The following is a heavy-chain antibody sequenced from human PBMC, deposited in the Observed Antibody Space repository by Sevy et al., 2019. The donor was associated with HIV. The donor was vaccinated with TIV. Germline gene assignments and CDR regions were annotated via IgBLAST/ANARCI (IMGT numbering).Heavy chain of an antibody. CDR1: GYTFTDYY. CDR3: ARVDYSQDAYDI. D-gene: IGHD1-26*01. Sequence: ASVKVSCKASGYTFTDYYLHWVRQAPGQGLEWMGWIKPNSGGTKYVQKFQGRVTMTRDTSISTAYMELGRLRSDDTAEYYCARVDYSQDAYDIWGRGTMVTVSS. V-gene: IGHV1-2*02. CDR2: IKPNSGGT. J-gene: IGHJ3*02.